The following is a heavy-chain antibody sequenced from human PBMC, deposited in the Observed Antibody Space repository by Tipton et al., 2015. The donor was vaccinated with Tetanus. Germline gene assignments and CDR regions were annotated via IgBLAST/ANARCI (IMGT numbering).Heavy chain of an antibody. Sequence: TLSLTCSLSGDSISSSTYYWGWIRQPPGKGLEWIGYIYYSGSTNYNPSLKSRVTISVDTSKNQFSLRLSSVTAADTAVYYCARVRRGCSGGGCYSSFDPWGQGSLVIVSS. D-gene: IGHD2-15*01. CDR2: IYYSGST. V-gene: IGHV4-61*05. CDR1: GDSISSSTYY. CDR3: ARVRRGCSGGGCYSSFDP. J-gene: IGHJ5*02.